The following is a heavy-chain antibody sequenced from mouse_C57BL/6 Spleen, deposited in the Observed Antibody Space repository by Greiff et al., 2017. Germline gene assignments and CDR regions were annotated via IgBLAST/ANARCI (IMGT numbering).Heavy chain of an antibody. CDR1: GFTFSDYG. CDR2: ISSGSSTI. D-gene: IGHD2-2*01. V-gene: IGHV5-17*01. CDR3: TRWLPGAY. Sequence: EVKLMESGGGLVKPGGSLKLSCAASGFTFSDYGMHWVRQAPEKGLEWVAYISSGSSTIYYADTVKSLFTLSRDNAKKTLCLQMAGLRSEDTAMYYCTRWLPGAYWGQGTLVTVSA. J-gene: IGHJ3*01.